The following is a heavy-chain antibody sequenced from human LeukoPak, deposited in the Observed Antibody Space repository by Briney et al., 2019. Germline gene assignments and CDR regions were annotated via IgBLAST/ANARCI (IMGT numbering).Heavy chain of an antibody. Sequence: GGSLRLSCAASGFTVSSNYMSWVRHAPGKGLEWVSVIYSGGSTYYADSVKGRFTISRDNSKNTLYLQMNSPRAEDTAVYYCAINPWFGELSWFEPWGEGTLVSVSS. D-gene: IGHD3-10*01. CDR3: AINPWFGELSWFEP. J-gene: IGHJ5*02. V-gene: IGHV3-66*01. CDR2: IYSGGST. CDR1: GFTVSSNY.